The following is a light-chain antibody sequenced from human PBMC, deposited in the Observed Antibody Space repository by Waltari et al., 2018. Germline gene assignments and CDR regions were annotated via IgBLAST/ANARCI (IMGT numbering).Light chain of an antibody. V-gene: IGKV3-20*01. Sequence: EIGLTQSPGTLSLSTGEGATLSCRASQSIGRSLVWYQQKPGQAPRLLIYDVSRRATGIPDRFSGSGYGTDFSLTISRLEPEDFAVYYCQKYERLPATFGQGTTVEIK. CDR2: DVS. J-gene: IGKJ1*01. CDR1: QSIGRS. CDR3: QKYERLPAT.